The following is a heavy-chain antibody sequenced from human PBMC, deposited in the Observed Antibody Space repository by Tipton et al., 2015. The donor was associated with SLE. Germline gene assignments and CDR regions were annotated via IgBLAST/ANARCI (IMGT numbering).Heavy chain of an antibody. CDR3: ARVVSERYFDY. J-gene: IGHJ4*02. CDR2: IYYSGST. CDR1: GGSISSYY. D-gene: IGHD5/OR15-5a*01. Sequence: TLSLTCTVSGGSISSYYWSWIRQPPGKGLEWIGYIYYSGSTNYNPSLKSRVTISVDTSKNQFSLKLSSVTAADTAVYYCARVVSERYFDYWGQGIVVTVSS. V-gene: IGHV4-59*12.